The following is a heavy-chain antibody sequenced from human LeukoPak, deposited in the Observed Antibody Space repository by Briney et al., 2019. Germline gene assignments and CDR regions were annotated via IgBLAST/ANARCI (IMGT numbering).Heavy chain of an antibody. CDR1: GGSFSGYY. CDR2: INHSGST. CDR3: AKDQVPMDV. Sequence: PSETLSLTCTVYGGSFSGYYWSWIRQPPGKGLEWIGEINHSGSTNYNPSLKSRVTISIDTSKNQFSLKLSSVTAADTAVYYCAKDQVPMDVWGKGTTVTVSS. V-gene: IGHV4-34*01. J-gene: IGHJ6*03.